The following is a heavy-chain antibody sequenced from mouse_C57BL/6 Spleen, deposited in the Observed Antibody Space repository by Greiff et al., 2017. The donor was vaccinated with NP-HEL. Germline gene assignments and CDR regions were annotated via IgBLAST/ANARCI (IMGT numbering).Heavy chain of an antibody. V-gene: IGHV1-19*01. CDR3: AIEDYGNVAMDY. D-gene: IGHD1-1*01. CDR1: GYTFTDYY. J-gene: IGHJ4*01. Sequence: VQLQQSGPVLVKPGASVKMSCKASGYTFTDYYMNWVKQSHGKSLEWIGVINPYNGGTSYNQKFKGKATLTVDKSSSTAYMELNSLTSEDSAVYYCAIEDYGNVAMDYWGQGTSVTVSS. CDR2: INPYNGGT.